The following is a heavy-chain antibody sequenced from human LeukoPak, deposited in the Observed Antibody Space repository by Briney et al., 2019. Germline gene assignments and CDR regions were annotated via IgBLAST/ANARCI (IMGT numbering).Heavy chain of an antibody. CDR3: ARGVYIAAAQYGY. CDR1: GGSISSYY. D-gene: IGHD6-13*01. J-gene: IGHJ4*02. V-gene: IGHV4-59*01. CDR2: IYYSGTT. Sequence: PSETLSLTCTVSGGSISSYYWSWIRQPPGKGLEWIGYIYYSGTTNYNPSLKSRVTIAVDTSKNQFSLKLSSVTAADTAVYYCARGVYIAAAQYGYWGQGTLGTVSS.